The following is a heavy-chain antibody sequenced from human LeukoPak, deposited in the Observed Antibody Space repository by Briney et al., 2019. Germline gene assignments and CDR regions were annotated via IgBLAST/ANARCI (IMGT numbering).Heavy chain of an antibody. D-gene: IGHD2-2*01. Sequence: SETLSLTCTVSGYPVSSGCYWGWIRQPPGKGLEWIGSMYHSGDTYYNPSLKSRVTISVDTSKNQLSLKLSSVTAADTAVYYCARSKGHLSTSWYGTWFDPWGQGTLVTVSS. CDR2: MYHSGDT. J-gene: IGHJ5*02. CDR1: GYPVSSGCY. V-gene: IGHV4-38-2*02. CDR3: ARSKGHLSTSWYGTWFDP.